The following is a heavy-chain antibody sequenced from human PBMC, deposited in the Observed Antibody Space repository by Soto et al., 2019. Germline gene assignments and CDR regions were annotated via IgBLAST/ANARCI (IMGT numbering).Heavy chain of an antibody. Sequence: GASVKVSCKASGGTFSSYTISWVRQAPGQGLEWMERIIPILGIANYAQKFQGRVTITADKSTSTAYMELSSLRSEDTAVYYCARFAGGSGGPDDAFDIWGQGTMVTVSS. CDR2: IIPILGIA. CDR3: ARFAGGSGGPDDAFDI. D-gene: IGHD3-10*01. V-gene: IGHV1-69*02. J-gene: IGHJ3*02. CDR1: GGTFSSYT.